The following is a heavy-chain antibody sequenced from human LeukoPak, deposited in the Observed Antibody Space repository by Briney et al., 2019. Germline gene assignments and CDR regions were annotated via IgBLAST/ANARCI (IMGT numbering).Heavy chain of an antibody. CDR1: GGSIYNSY. CDR2: IYYSGST. Sequence: SETLSLTCFVSGGSIYNSYWSWIRQPPGKGLEWIGYIYYSGSTNYNPSLKSRVTISVDTSKNKFSLKLSSVTPADTAGYYCARCPDFSTTNYYGMDVWGQGTTVTVSS. D-gene: IGHD2-2*01. CDR3: ARCPDFSTTNYYGMDV. V-gene: IGHV4-59*08. J-gene: IGHJ6*02.